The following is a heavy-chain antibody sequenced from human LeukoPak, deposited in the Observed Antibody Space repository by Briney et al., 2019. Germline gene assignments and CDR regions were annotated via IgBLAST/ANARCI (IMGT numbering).Heavy chain of an antibody. J-gene: IGHJ3*02. D-gene: IGHD2-2*01. CDR1: GGSISSYY. V-gene: IGHV4-59*01. CDR2: IYYSGST. CDR3: ARSRLGDAFDI. Sequence: SETLSLTCTVSGGSISSYYWSWIRQPPGKGLEWIGYIYYSGSTNYNPSLKSRVTISVDTSKNQFSLKLSSLTAADTAVYYCARSRLGDAFDIWGQGTMVTVSS.